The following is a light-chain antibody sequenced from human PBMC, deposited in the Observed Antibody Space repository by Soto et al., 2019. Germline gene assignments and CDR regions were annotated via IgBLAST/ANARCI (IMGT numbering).Light chain of an antibody. J-gene: IGKJ5*01. CDR2: GAS. CDR1: QSVRND. V-gene: IGKV3-15*01. CDR3: QQYNNWPPIT. Sequence: EIVMTQSPATLSVSPGERVTRSCRASQSVRNDLAWYQQKPGQAPRLLIYGASNRGTGIPARFSGSGSGTEFTLTISSLQSEDFAIYYCQQYNNWPPITFGQGTRLEIK.